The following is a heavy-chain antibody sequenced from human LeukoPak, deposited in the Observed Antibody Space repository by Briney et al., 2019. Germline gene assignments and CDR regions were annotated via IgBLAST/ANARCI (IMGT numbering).Heavy chain of an antibody. V-gene: IGHV4-59*08. CDR2: IYYSGIT. CDR1: GGSISGYY. CDR3: ARRGGGGNPTDGAFDI. D-gene: IGHD4-23*01. J-gene: IGHJ3*02. Sequence: SETLSLTCTVFGGSISGYYWTWIRQPPGKGLEWIAYIYYSGITNYNPSLKSRVTISIDTSKNQFSLKLSSVTAADTAVCYCARRGGGGNPTDGAFDIWGQGTMVTVSS.